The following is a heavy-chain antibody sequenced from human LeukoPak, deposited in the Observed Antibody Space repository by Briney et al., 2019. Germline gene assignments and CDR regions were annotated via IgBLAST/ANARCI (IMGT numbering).Heavy chain of an antibody. J-gene: IGHJ3*02. CDR3: ARIPITMVRGVIIPDAFDI. Sequence: PSETLSLTCTVSGGSISSYYWSWIRQPPGKGLEWIGYIYYSGSTNYNPSLKSRVTISVDTSKSQFSLKLSSVTAADTAVYYCARIPITMVRGVIIPDAFDIWGQGTMVTVSS. D-gene: IGHD3-10*01. CDR2: IYYSGST. CDR1: GGSISSYY. V-gene: IGHV4-59*08.